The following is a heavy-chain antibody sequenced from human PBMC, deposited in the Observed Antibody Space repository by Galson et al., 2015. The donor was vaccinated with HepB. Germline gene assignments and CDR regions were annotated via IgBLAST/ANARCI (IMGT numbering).Heavy chain of an antibody. D-gene: IGHD2-2*01. CDR3: ARSGSRYCSSTSCYGVGEGAFDI. V-gene: IGHV5-51*01. CDR2: IYPGDSDT. Sequence: QSGAEVKKPGESLKISCKGSGYSFLNYWIGWVRQMPGKGLEWMGLIYPGDSDTRYSPSFQGQVTISADKSISTAYLQWSSLKASDTAMYYCARSGSRYCSSTSCYGVGEGAFDIWGQGTMVTVSS. CDR1: GYSFLNYW. J-gene: IGHJ3*02.